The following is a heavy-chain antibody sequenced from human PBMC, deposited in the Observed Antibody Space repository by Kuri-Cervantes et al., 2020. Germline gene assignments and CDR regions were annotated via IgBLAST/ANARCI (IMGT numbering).Heavy chain of an antibody. CDR1: GGTFSSYA. CDR2: IIPIFGTA. V-gene: IGHV1-69*13. J-gene: IGHJ6*02. Sequence: SVKVSCKASGGTFSSYAISWVRQAPGQGLEWMGGIIPIFGTANYAQKFQGRVTITADESTSTAYMELSSLRSEDTAVYYCARGHLGHLYYYYGIDVWGQGTTVTVSS. D-gene: IGHD3-16*01. CDR3: ARGHLGHLYYYYGIDV.